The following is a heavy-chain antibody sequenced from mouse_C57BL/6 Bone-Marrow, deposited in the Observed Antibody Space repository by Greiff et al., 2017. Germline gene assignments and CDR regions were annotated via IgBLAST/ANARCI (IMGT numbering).Heavy chain of an antibody. CDR3: ARSGWFFDF. V-gene: IGHV1-81*01. D-gene: IGHD2-3*01. CDR2: IYPRSGNT. J-gene: IGHJ2*01. Sequence: QVQLQQSGAELARPGASVKLSCKASGYTFTSYGISWVKQRTGQGLEWIGEIYPRSGNTYYNEKFKGKATLAADKSSSTAYMELRSLTSEDSAVYFCARSGWFFDFWGQGNTLTVSS. CDR1: GYTFTSYG.